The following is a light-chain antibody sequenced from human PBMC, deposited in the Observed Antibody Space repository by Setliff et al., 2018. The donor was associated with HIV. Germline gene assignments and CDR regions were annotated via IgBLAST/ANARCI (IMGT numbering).Light chain of an antibody. CDR3: SSYTSRTPLYL. J-gene: IGLJ1*01. Sequence: SALTQPASVSGSPGQSITISCTGTSSDVGGYNYVSWYQQHPGKAPKLMISDVSNRPSGVSNRFSGSKSANTASLTISGLQVEDEADYYCSSYTSRTPLYLFGTGTKVTVL. CDR2: DVS. V-gene: IGLV2-14*03. CDR1: SSDVGGYNY.